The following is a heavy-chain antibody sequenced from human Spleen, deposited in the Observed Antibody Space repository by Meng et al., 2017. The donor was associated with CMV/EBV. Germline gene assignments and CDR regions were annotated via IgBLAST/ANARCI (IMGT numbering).Heavy chain of an antibody. CDR1: GYTFTGYH. J-gene: IGHJ5*02. D-gene: IGHD6-19*01. CDR2: INPNSGAT. CDR3: AKDSSGWYNWFDP. Sequence: KTSGYTFTGYHMHWVRQAPGQGLEWMGWINPNSGATRYAQKFQGRVTMTRDTSISTAYMELSRLRSDDTAIYYCAKDSSGWYNWFDPWGQGTLVTVSS. V-gene: IGHV1-2*02.